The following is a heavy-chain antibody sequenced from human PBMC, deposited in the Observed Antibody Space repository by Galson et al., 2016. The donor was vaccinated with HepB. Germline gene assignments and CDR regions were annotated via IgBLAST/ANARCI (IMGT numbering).Heavy chain of an antibody. J-gene: IGHJ6*02. CDR2: ISYDGSNK. V-gene: IGHV3-30*18. Sequence: SLRLSCAASAFTFNKYGMHWVRQAPGKGLEWVAVISYDGSNKFYGDSVKGRFTISRDNSQIMLYLQMNSLRHEDTAVYYCAKDIHDILTIYHYGMDVWAKGPRSPSP. CDR3: AKDIHDILTIYHYGMDV. CDR1: AFTFNKYG. D-gene: IGHD3-9*01.